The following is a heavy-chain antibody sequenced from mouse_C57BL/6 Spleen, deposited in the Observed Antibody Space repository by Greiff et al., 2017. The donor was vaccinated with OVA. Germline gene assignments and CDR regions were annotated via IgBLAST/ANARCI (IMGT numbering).Heavy chain of an antibody. Sequence: QVQLKQSGAELVRPGASVTLSCKASGYTFTDYEMHWVKQTPVHGLEWIGALDPETGGTAYNQKFKGKAILTADKSSSTAYMELRSLTSEDSAVYYCTGDVDYWGQGTTLTVSS. CDR1: GYTFTDYE. CDR2: LDPETGGT. D-gene: IGHD3-3*01. CDR3: TGDVDY. J-gene: IGHJ2*01. V-gene: IGHV1-15*01.